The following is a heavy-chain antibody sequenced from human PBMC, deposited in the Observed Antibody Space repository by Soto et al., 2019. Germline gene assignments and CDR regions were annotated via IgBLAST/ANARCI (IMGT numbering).Heavy chain of an antibody. V-gene: IGHV1-18*01. Sequence: GASVKVSCKASGYTFTIYGISWVRQAPGQGLEWMGWISAYNGNTNYAQKLQGRVTMTTDTSTSTAYMELRSLRSDDTAVYYCARGRYDFWSGYYSAFDIWGQGTMVTVSS. J-gene: IGHJ3*02. CDR3: ARGRYDFWSGYYSAFDI. CDR1: GYTFTIYG. D-gene: IGHD3-3*01. CDR2: ISAYNGNT.